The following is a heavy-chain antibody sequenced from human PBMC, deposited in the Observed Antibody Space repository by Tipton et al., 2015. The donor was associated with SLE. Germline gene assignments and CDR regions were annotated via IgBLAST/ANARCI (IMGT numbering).Heavy chain of an antibody. CDR1: GDSISNNNYY. CDR2: INYSGTT. V-gene: IGHV4-39*07. Sequence: TLSLTCTISGDSISNNNYYWGWIRQPPGEGLELIGNINYSGTTYYNPSLKTRVTISVDASKTQFSLRLTSVTAADTAVYYCARDNDGTDIWGQGTMVTVSS. J-gene: IGHJ3*02. D-gene: IGHD3-22*01. CDR3: ARDNDGTDI.